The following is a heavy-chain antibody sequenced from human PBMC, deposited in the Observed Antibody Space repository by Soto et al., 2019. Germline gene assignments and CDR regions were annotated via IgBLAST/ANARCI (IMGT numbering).Heavy chain of an antibody. CDR3: TRDSYDSSGYSFDY. CDR1: GGSISSGDYY. V-gene: IGHV4-30-4*01. J-gene: IGHJ4*02. D-gene: IGHD3-22*01. CDR2: IYYSGST. Sequence: QVQLQESGPGLVKPSQTLSLTCTVSGGSISSGDYYWNWIRQPPGKGLEWIGYIYYSGSTYYNLSLKSRVTISVDTSKNQFSLKLSSVTAADTAVYYCTRDSYDSSGYSFDYWGQGTLVTVSS.